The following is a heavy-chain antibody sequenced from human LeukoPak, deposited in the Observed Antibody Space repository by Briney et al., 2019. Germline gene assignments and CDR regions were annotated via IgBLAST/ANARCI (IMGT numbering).Heavy chain of an antibody. CDR2: ISTYNVNT. Sequence: GASVKVSCKASGYTFTSYGLSWVRQAPGQGLEWMRWISTYNVNTNYAQKLQGRLTMTTDTSTSTAYMELRSLRSDDTAVYYCARDEGRYYYGSGSYYLSASPKLDPWGQGTLVTVSS. V-gene: IGHV1-18*01. CDR1: GYTFTSYG. CDR3: ARDEGRYYYGSGSYYLSASPKLDP. D-gene: IGHD3-10*01. J-gene: IGHJ5*02.